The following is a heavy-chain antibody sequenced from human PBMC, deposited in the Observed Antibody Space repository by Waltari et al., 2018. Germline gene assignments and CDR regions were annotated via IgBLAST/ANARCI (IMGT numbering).Heavy chain of an antibody. V-gene: IGHV4-34*01. CDR2: INHSGST. Sequence: QVQLQQWGAGLLKPSETLSLTCAVYGGSFSGYYWSWIRQPPGKGLEWIGEINHSGSTTYNPSLKRRVTISVDTSKNQFSLKLSSVTAADTAVYYCARGPIYYYGSGSYYRLPGYYYYGMDVWGQGTTVTVSS. CDR1: GGSFSGYY. CDR3: ARGPIYYYGSGSYYRLPGYYYYGMDV. J-gene: IGHJ6*02. D-gene: IGHD3-10*01.